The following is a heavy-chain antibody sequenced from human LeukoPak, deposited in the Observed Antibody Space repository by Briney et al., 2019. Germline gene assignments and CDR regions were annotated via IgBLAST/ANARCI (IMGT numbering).Heavy chain of an antibody. J-gene: IGHJ3*02. CDR2: IIPIFGIA. CDR1: GGTFSSYA. D-gene: IGHD3-22*01. Sequence: ASVKVSCKASGGTFSSYAISWVRQAPGQGLEWMGRIIPIFGIANYAQEFQGRVTITADKSTSTAYMELSSLRSEDTAVYYCARVYYDSSGTGFFDIWGQGTMVTVSS. CDR3: ARVYYDSSGTGFFDI. V-gene: IGHV1-69*04.